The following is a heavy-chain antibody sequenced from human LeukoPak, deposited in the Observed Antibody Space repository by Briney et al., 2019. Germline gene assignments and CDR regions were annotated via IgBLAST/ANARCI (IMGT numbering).Heavy chain of an antibody. CDR2: IYNSGKT. Sequence: GGSLRLSCAASGFTVSSNYMSWVRQAPRKGLEWVSIIYNSGKTYYADSVKGRFTISRDNSKNTLYLQMNSLRAEDTALYYCSRDRPHGDQKTGELDYWGQGTLVTVSS. CDR1: GFTVSSNY. CDR3: SRDRPHGDQKTGELDY. J-gene: IGHJ4*02. D-gene: IGHD3-16*01. V-gene: IGHV3-53*01.